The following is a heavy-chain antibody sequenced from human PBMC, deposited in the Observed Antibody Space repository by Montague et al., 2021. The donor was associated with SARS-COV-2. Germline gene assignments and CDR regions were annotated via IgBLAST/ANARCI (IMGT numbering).Heavy chain of an antibody. CDR3: ARGNSHYYGSGSYYAHYYGMDV. CDR2: IIHSGST. V-gene: IGHV4-34*01. CDR1: GGSFSGHY. D-gene: IGHD3-10*01. J-gene: IGHJ6*02. Sequence: SETLSLTCAVYGGSFSGHYWSWIRQPPGKGLEWIGEIIHSGSTNYNPPLKSRVTISVDTSKNQFSLKLSSVTAADTAVYYCARGNSHYYGSGSYYAHYYGMDVWGQGTTVTVSS.